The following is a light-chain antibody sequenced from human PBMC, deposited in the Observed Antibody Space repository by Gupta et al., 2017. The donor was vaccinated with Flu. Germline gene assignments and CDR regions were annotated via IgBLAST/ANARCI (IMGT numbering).Light chain of an antibody. CDR2: AAF. V-gene: IGKV1-39*01. J-gene: IGKJ2*01. Sequence: IQMTQSPSSLSASVGDRVTITCRASQDIGTYLHWYQQKPGRAPKLLISAAFRLRSGVPSRFSGSGSGTDFTFTISSLQPEDFAIYYCQQSDSSPPHFGQGTKLEIQ. CDR3: QQSDSSPPH. CDR1: QDIGTY.